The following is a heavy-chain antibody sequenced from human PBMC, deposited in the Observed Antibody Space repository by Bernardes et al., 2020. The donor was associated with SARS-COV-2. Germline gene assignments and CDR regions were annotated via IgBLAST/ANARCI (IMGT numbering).Heavy chain of an antibody. V-gene: IGHV4-31*03. D-gene: IGHD3-22*01. CDR1: GGSISSGGYY. J-gene: IGHJ3*02. CDR3: ARVKRYYDSSGYYGYDAFDI. Sequence: SETLSLTCTVSGGSISSGGYYWSWIRQHPGKGLEWIGYIYYSGSTYYNPSLKSRVTISVDTSKNQFSLKLSSVTAADTAVYYCARVKRYYDSSGYYGYDAFDIWGQGTMVTVSS. CDR2: IYYSGST.